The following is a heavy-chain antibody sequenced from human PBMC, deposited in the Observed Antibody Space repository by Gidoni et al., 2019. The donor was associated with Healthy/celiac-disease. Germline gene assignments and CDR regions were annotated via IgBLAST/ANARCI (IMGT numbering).Heavy chain of an antibody. CDR1: GYPFSSYA. J-gene: IGHJ4*02. CDR3: AKDWNYESYFDY. D-gene: IGHD1-7*01. CDR2: ISGSGGST. V-gene: IGHV3-23*01. Sequence: EVQLLESGGGVVQTGGSLRRCCAAYGYPFSSYAMSWVRQAPGKGLEWVSAISGSGGSTYYADSVKGRFTISRDNSKNTLYLQMNSLRAEDTAVYYCAKDWNYESYFDYWGQGTLVTVSS.